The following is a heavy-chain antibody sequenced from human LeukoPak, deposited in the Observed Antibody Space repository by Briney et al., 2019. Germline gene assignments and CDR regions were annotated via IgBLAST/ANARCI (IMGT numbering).Heavy chain of an antibody. Sequence: SETLSLTCAVYGGSFSGYYWSWIRQPPGKGLEWNGEINHSGSTNYNPSLKSRVTISVDTSKNQFSLKLSSVTAADTAVYYCARGPGSGWYSWRAFDIWGQGTMVTVSS. V-gene: IGHV4-34*01. CDR3: ARGPGSGWYSWRAFDI. J-gene: IGHJ3*02. D-gene: IGHD6-19*01. CDR1: GGSFSGYY. CDR2: INHSGST.